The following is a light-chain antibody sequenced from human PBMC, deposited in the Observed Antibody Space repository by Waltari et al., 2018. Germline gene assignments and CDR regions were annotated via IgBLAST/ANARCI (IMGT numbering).Light chain of an antibody. CDR2: SVN. Sequence: DIQMSQSPSSLSAFVGDRVTITCRASQGITSYLNWYQQRPGKAPKLLVYSVNTLASGVPSRFSGSGSGTEFTLTISSLQPEDFASYYCQQGNSYPTFGQGTKVEIK. CDR3: QQGNSYPT. V-gene: IGKV1-9*01. J-gene: IGKJ2*01. CDR1: QGITSY.